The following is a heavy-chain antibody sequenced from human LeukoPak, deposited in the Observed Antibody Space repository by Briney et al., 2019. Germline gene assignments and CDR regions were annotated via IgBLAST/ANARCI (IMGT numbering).Heavy chain of an antibody. J-gene: IGHJ4*02. V-gene: IGHV3-23*01. CDR2: ISGSGGST. Sequence: GGSLRLSCAASGFTFSSYAMSWVRQAPGKGLEWVSAISGSGGSTYYADSVKGRFTISRDNSKNTLYLQMNSLRAEDTAVYYRAGDLSLVRGVFGYWGQGTLVTVSS. D-gene: IGHD3-10*01. CDR1: GFTFSSYA. CDR3: AGDLSLVRGVFGY.